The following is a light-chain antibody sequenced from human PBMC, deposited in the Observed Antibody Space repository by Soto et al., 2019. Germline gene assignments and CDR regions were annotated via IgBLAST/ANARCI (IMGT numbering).Light chain of an antibody. Sequence: QSALTQPASVSGSPGQSITISCTGPSSDVGGSNYVSWYQQHPGKAPKLMIYDVNNRPSGISNRFSGSKSGNTASLTISGLQAEDEADYYCSSYRSGSTLVFGGGTKLTVL. J-gene: IGLJ2*01. CDR2: DVN. V-gene: IGLV2-14*03. CDR1: SSDVGGSNY. CDR3: SSYRSGSTLV.